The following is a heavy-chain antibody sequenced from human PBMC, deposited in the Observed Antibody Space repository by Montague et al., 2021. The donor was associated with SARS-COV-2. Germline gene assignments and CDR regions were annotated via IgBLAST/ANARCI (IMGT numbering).Heavy chain of an antibody. D-gene: IGHD2-2*01. J-gene: IGHJ4*02. CDR3: AKGEVGYCISTSCYFVY. Sequence: SLRLSCAASGFTFNTYTMTWVRQAPGKGLEWVSSISGGGDITYYADSVQGRFTISRDNSKNTLYLQMNSLRAEDTALYFCAKGEVGYCISTSCYFVYWGQGTLVTVSS. CDR1: GFTFNTYT. V-gene: IGHV3-23*01. CDR2: ISGGGDIT.